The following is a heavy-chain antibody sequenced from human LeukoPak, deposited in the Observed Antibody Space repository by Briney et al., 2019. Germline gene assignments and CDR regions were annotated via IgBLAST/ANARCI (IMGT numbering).Heavy chain of an antibody. J-gene: IGHJ5*02. CDR1: GGSISSYY. CDR2: IYYSGST. V-gene: IGHV4-59*12. CDR3: ARTHFDSLGWFDP. Sequence: KPSETLSLTCTVSGGSISSYYWSWIRQPPGKGLEWIGYIYYSGSTNYNPSLKSRVTLSVDVSKNRFSLNLTSVTAADTALYFCARTHFDSLGWFDPWGQGIQVIVSS. D-gene: IGHD3-9*01.